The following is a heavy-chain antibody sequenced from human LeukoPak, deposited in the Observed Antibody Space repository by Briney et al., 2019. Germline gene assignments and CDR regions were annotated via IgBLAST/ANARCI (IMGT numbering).Heavy chain of an antibody. J-gene: IGHJ4*02. CDR3: ARVNMYYYGSGSMGGGGNYFDY. D-gene: IGHD3-10*01. CDR2: IYHSGST. CDR1: GGSISSGSYS. Sequence: SETLSLTCAVSGGSISSGSYSWSWIRQPPGKGLEWIGYIYHSGSTYYNPSLKSRVTISVDRSKNQFSLKLSSVTAADTAVYYCARVNMYYYGSGSMGGGGNYFDYWGQGTLVTVSS. V-gene: IGHV4-30-2*01.